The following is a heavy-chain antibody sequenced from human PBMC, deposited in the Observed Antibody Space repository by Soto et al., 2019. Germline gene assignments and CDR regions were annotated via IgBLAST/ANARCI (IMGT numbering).Heavy chain of an antibody. V-gene: IGHV3-9*01. D-gene: IGHD3-16*01. J-gene: IGHJ5*02. CDR3: AKDMGAFGGVDAGGWFDP. CDR1: GFTFDDYA. CDR2: ISWNSGSI. Sequence: EVQLVESGGGLVQPGRSLRLSCAASGFTFDDYAMHWVRQAPGKGLEWVSGISWNSGSIGYADSVKGRFTISRDNAKNSLYLQMNSLRAEDTVLYYCAKDMGAFGGVDAGGWFDPWGQGTLVTVSS.